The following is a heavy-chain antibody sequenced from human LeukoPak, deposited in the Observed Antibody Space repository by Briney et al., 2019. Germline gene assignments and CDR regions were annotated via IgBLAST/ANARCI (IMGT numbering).Heavy chain of an antibody. D-gene: IGHD2-15*01. V-gene: IGHV1-18*01. Sequence: ASVKVSCKASGYTFTSYDINWVRQAPGQGLEWMGWISAYNGNTNYAQKLQGRVTMTTDTSTSTAYMELRSLRSDDTAVYYCARAILITSQNIVSGGWFDPWGQGTLVTVSS. CDR2: ISAYNGNT. J-gene: IGHJ5*02. CDR1: GYTFTSYD. CDR3: ARAILITSQNIVSGGWFDP.